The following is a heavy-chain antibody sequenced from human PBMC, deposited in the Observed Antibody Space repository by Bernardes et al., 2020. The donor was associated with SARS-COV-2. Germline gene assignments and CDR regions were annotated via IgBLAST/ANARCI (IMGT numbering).Heavy chain of an antibody. D-gene: IGHD2-15*01. CDR1: GFTFSSYW. J-gene: IGHJ6*02. V-gene: IGHV3-7*01. CDR3: ARESYCSGGSCYYYGMDV. CDR2: IKQDGSEK. Sequence: GGSLRLSCAASGFTFSSYWMSWVRLAPGKGLEWVANIKQDGSEKYYVDSVKGRFTISRDNAKNSLYLQLNSLRDEDTAVYYCARESYCSGGSCYYYGMDVWGQGTTVTVSS.